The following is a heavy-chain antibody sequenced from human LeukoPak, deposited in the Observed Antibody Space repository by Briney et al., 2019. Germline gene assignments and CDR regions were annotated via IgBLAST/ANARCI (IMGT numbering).Heavy chain of an antibody. V-gene: IGHV3-21*01. Sequence: GGSLRLSCAASGFTFSSYSMNWVRQAPGKGLEWVSSISSSSRYIYYADSVKGRFTISRDNAKNSPYLQMNSLRAEDTAVYYCSRDLTTSSTAYFQHWGQGTLVTVSS. CDR3: SRDLTTSSTAYFQH. J-gene: IGHJ1*01. CDR1: GFTFSSYS. D-gene: IGHD6-6*01. CDR2: ISSSSRYI.